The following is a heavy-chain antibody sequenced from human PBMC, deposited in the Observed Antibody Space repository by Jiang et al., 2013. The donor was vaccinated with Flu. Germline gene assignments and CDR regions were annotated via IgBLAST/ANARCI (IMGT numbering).Heavy chain of an antibody. V-gene: IGHV2-5*02. J-gene: IGHJ6*02. Sequence: TLTCTFSGFSLDTSGVGVGWIRQPPGKALEWLTLIYWDGDKRYSASLKSRLTIAKDTSKSQVVLTMTNMGPVDTGTYYCAHYRGGYPHPHHGMDVWGQGTTVTVSS. CDR2: IYWDGDK. D-gene: IGHD5-24*01. CDR3: AHYRGGYPHPHHGMDV. CDR1: GFSLDTSGVG.